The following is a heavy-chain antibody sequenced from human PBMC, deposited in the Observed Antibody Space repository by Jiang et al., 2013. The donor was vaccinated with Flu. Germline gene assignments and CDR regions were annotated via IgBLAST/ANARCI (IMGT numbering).Heavy chain of an antibody. V-gene: IGHV3-33*01. CDR3: ARDRRSFYGDYAVDY. Sequence: QLLESGGGVVQPGRSLRLSCAASGFTFSSYGMHWVRQAPGKGLEWVAVIWYDGSNKYYADSVKGRFTISRDNSKNTLYLQMNSLRAEDTAVYYCARDRRSFYGDYAVDYVGPGNPGHRLL. CDR1: GFTFSSYG. J-gene: IGHJ4*02. D-gene: IGHD4-17*01. CDR2: IWYDGSNK.